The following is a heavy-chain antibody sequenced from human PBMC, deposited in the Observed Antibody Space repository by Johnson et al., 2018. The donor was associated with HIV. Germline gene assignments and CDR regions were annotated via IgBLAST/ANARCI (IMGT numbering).Heavy chain of an antibody. CDR1: RFTFSNYA. CDR2: ISYGGNEK. J-gene: IGHJ3*02. Sequence: QEQLVESGGGLVQPGGSLRLSCAASRFTFSNYAMHWVHQAPGKGLEWVAIISYGGNEKYYADSVKGRFTISRDDSKNTLLLQMKSLRAEDTAVYFCARKSVINFDAFDIWGQGTLVIVSS. CDR3: ARKSVINFDAFDI. V-gene: IGHV3-30*04. D-gene: IGHD4-23*01.